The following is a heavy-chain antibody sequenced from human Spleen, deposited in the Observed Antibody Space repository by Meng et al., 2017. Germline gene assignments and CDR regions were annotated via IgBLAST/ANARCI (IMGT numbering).Heavy chain of an antibody. CDR3: VRSSGWVRTGFDP. CDR2: ISDSGST. J-gene: IGHJ5*02. D-gene: IGHD6-19*01. V-gene: IGHV4-30-4*01. CDR1: GGSISSGDYY. Sequence: QVQLQESVPGLVKPLQTLSLTCTVSGGSISSGDYYWNWIRQPPGKGLEWIGYISDSGSTYHNSSLQSRITMSVDTSKNQFSLELTSVTAADTAVYYCVRSSGWVRTGFDPWGQGTLVTVSS.